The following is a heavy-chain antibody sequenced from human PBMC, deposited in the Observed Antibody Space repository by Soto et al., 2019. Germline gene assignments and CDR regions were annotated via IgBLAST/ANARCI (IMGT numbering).Heavy chain of an antibody. CDR1: TFMIYT. Sequence: TFMIYTMNWVRQAPGKGLEWVSAIRGFSPYTFYADSVKGRFTISRDNAKNSLYLQMNSLRAEDTAVYYCARDRGYDAHDYYYNAMDVWGQGTMVTAP. CDR2: IRGFSPYT. J-gene: IGHJ6*02. V-gene: IGHV3-21*01. CDR3: ARDRGYDAHDYYYNAMDV. D-gene: IGHD2-15*01.